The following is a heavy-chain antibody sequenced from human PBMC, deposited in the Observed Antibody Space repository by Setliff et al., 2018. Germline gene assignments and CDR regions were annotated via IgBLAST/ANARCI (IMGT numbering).Heavy chain of an antibody. V-gene: IGHV3-20*04. CDR2: INWNGGST. J-gene: IGHJ2*01. D-gene: IGHD1-26*01. CDR3: AREVGATSWYFDL. CDR1: GFTFSSYA. Sequence: TGGSLRLSCAASGFTFSSYAMSWVRQAPGKGLEWVSGINWNGGSTGYADSVKGRFTISRDNAKNSLYLQMNSLRAEDTALYYCAREVGATSWYFDLWGRGTLVTVSS.